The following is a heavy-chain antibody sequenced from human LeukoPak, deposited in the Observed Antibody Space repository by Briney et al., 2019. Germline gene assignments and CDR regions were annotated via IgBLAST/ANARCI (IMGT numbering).Heavy chain of an antibody. CDR2: IYPGDSES. V-gene: IGHV5-51*01. CDR1: GYSFTSYW. D-gene: IGHD1-26*01. J-gene: IGHJ6*03. CDR3: ARHASVGLRFYYYYMDV. Sequence: GESLKISCKGSGYSFTSYWIGWVRQMPGKGLEWMGIIYPGDSESRYSPSFQGQVTISADKSINTAYLQWSSLKASDTAMYYCARHASVGLRFYYYYMDVWAKGTMVTVSS.